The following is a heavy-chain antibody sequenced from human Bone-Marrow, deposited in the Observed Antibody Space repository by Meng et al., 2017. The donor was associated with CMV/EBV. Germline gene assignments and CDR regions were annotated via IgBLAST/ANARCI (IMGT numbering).Heavy chain of an antibody. CDR3: AKRQWDIVVVPAAIGAFDI. D-gene: IGHD2-2*01. CDR1: GFTFSSYS. CDR2: ISGSGGST. V-gene: IGHV3-23*01. J-gene: IGHJ3*02. Sequence: GESLKISCAASGFTFSSYSMNWVRQAPGKGLEWVSAISGSGGSTYYADSVKGRFTISRDNSKNTLYLQMNSLRAEDTAVYYCAKRQWDIVVVPAAIGAFDIWGQGTMVTVSS.